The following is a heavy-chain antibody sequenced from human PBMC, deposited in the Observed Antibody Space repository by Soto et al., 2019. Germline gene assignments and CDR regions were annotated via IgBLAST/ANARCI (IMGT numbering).Heavy chain of an antibody. CDR3: ARAQSGYGDDY. V-gene: IGHV4-30-4*01. J-gene: IGHJ4*02. D-gene: IGHD5-12*01. CDR1: GGSISSGDYY. CDR2: IYYSGST. Sequence: PSETLSLTCTVSGGSISSGDYYWSWIRQPPGKGLEWIGYIYYSGSTYYNPSLKSRVTISVDTSKNQFSLKLSSVTAADTAVYYCARAQSGYGDDYWGQGTLVTVSS.